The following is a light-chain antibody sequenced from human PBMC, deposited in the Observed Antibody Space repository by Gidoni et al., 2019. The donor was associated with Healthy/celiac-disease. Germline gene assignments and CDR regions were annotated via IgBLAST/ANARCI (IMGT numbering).Light chain of an antibody. CDR1: QGIIND. J-gene: IGKJ3*01. Sequence: DIQMTQSPSSLSASVGDRVTITCRASQGIINDLAWYQQKPGKVPKLLIYAASTLQSGVPSRFSGSGSGTDFTLTISSLQPEDVATYYCQKYNSALSFTVGPGTKVDIK. CDR2: AAS. CDR3: QKYNSALSFT. V-gene: IGKV1-27*01.